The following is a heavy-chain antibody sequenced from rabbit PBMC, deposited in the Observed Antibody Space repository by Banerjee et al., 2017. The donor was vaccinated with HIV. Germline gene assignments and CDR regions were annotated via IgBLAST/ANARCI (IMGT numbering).Heavy chain of an antibody. CDR1: GFSFSSGYY. CDR2: IYAGSSGST. D-gene: IGHD6-1*01. Sequence: QSLEESGGDLVKPGASLTLTCTASGFSFSSGYYMCWVRQAPGKGLEWIACIYAGSSGSTYYASWAKGRFTISKTSSTTVTLQMTSLTAADTATYFCARYYSYGGAAYANLWGQGTLVTVS. CDR3: ARYYSYGGAAYANL. V-gene: IGHV1S40*01. J-gene: IGHJ4*01.